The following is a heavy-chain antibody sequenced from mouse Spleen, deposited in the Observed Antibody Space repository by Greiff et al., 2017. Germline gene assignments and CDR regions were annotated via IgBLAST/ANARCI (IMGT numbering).Heavy chain of an antibody. V-gene: IGHV1-69*02. CDR1: GYTFTSYW. Sequence: QVQLQQPGAELVKPGASVKLSCKASGYTFTSYWMHWVKQRPGQGLEWIGEIDPSDSYTNYNQKFKGKATLTVDKSSSTAYMQLSSLTSEDSAVYYCARQVRRSYAMDYWGQGTSVTVSS. CDR2: IDPSDSYT. D-gene: IGHD2-14*01. J-gene: IGHJ4*01. CDR3: ARQVRRSYAMDY.